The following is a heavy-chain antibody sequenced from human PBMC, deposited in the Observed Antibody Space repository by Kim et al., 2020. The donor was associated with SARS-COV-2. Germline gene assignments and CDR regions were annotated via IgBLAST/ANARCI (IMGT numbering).Heavy chain of an antibody. CDR2: ISSSSSYT. Sequence: GGSLRLSCAASGFTFSDYYMSWIRQAPGKGLEWVSYISSSSSYTNYADSVKGRFTISRDNAKNSLYLQMNSLRAEDTAVYYCARDLQLPREYYFDYWGQGTLVTVSS. V-gene: IGHV3-11*06. J-gene: IGHJ4*02. CDR1: GFTFSDYY. D-gene: IGHD2-2*01. CDR3: ARDLQLPREYYFDY.